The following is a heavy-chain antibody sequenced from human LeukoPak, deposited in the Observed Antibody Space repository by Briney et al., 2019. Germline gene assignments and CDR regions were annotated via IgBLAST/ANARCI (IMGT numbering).Heavy chain of an antibody. CDR2: ISSGGNT. CDR3: ARRAGEYSHPYDY. J-gene: IGHJ4*02. D-gene: IGHD2-15*01. CDR1: GFTFSSYA. Sequence: TGGSLRLSCAASGFTFSSYAMHWVRQAPGKGLEWVSFISSGGNTDHSDSVKGRFTISRDNSKNTLYLQMNSLRAEDTAIYYCARRAGEYSHPYDYWGQGTLVTVSS. V-gene: IGHV3-53*01.